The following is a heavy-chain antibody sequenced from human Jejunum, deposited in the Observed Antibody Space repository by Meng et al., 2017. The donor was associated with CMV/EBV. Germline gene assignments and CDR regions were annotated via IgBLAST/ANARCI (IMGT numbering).Heavy chain of an antibody. CDR1: GFTFRSPA. V-gene: IGHV3-30*04. J-gene: IGHJ4*02. CDR2: TSYDGNSQ. D-gene: IGHD3-16*01. CDR3: ARDGGGFNSSPFDR. Sequence: ASGFTFRSPAMHWVRQAPGKGLEWVAVTSYDGNSQYYTDSVKGRFTISRDNSDNMLYLHMNSLRADDTALYYCARDGGGFNSSPFDRWGQGTLVTVSS.